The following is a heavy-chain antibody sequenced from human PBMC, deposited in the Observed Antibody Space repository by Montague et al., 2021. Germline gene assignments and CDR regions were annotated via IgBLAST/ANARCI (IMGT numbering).Heavy chain of an antibody. CDR2: IVGNGGNI. J-gene: IGHJ4*02. CDR1: GFTFSSYA. D-gene: IGHD6-19*01. V-gene: IGHV3-23*01. CDR3: AKRVSSGLDFFDN. Sequence: SLRLSCAASGFTFSSYAMNWVRQAPGKGLEWVSPIVGNGGNIFYADSVKGRFTISRDNAKNTLYLQMNSLRADDTAAYYCAKRVSSGLDFFDNWGQGTLVTVSS.